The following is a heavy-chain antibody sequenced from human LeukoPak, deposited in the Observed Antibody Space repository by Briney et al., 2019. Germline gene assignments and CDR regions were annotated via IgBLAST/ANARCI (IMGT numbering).Heavy chain of an antibody. CDR3: AKDHSSGWYLFDY. Sequence: SETLSLTCTVSGGSISSSSYYWGWIRQPPGKGLEWIGSIYYSGSTYYNPSLKSRVTISVDTSKNQFSLKLSSVTAADTAVYYCAKDHSSGWYLFDYWGQGTLVTVSS. J-gene: IGHJ4*02. V-gene: IGHV4-39*02. D-gene: IGHD6-19*01. CDR1: GGSISSSSYY. CDR2: IYYSGST.